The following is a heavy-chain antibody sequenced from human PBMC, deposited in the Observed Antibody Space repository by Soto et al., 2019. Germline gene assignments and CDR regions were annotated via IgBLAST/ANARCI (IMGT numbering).Heavy chain of an antibody. CDR2: IYYSGST. Sequence: VQLQASGPGLVKPSETLSLTCTVSGGSISSYYWSWIRQPPGKGLEWIGYIYYSGSTNYNPSLKSRVTISVSTSQNQVSLKLSSVTAADTAVYYCARSGDYAPYYYGMDFWGQGTTVTVSS. CDR3: ARSGDYAPYYYGMDF. J-gene: IGHJ6*02. CDR1: GGSISSYY. D-gene: IGHD4-17*01. V-gene: IGHV4-59*01.